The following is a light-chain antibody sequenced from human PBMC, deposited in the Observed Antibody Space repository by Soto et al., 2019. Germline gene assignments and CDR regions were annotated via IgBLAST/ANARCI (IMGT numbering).Light chain of an antibody. J-gene: IGLJ3*02. V-gene: IGLV1-44*01. CDR1: SSNIGSNT. Sequence: QSVLTQPPSASGTPGQRGTLSCSGSSSNIGSNTVNWYQQLPGTAPKLLIYTNIQRPSGVPVRFSASKSGTSAALAISGLQTEDESDYYCAACDDSLKGVVFGGGTKLTVL. CDR2: TNI. CDR3: AACDDSLKGVV.